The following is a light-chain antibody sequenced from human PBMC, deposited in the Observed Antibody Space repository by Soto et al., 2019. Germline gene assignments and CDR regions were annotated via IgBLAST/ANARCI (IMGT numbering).Light chain of an antibody. J-gene: IGLJ2*01. CDR3: SSYTSSTTLDVV. CDR2: DVS. V-gene: IGLV2-14*03. CDR1: SSDVGGYNY. Sequence: QSALTQPASVSGSPGQSITISCTGTSSDVGGYNYVSWYQHHPGKAPKLMIYDVSNRPSGVSNRFSGSKSGNTASLTISGLQAEDEADYYCSSYTSSTTLDVVFGGGTKVTVL.